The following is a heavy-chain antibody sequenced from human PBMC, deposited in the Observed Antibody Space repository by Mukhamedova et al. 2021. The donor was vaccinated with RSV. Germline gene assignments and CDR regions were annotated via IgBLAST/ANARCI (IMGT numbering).Heavy chain of an antibody. J-gene: IGHJ5*02. V-gene: IGHV5-10-1*01. D-gene: IGHD3-10*01. CDR3: ASGGSGSYWFDP. Sequence: TNYSPSFQGHVTISADKSINTAYLQWSSLKASDTAMYYCASGGSGSYWFDPWGQGTLVTVSS. CDR2: T.